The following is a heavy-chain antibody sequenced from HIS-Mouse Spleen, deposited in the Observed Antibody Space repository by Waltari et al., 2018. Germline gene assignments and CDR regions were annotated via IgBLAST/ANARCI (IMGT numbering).Heavy chain of an antibody. CDR1: GGSFSGYY. Sequence: QVQLQQWGAGLLKPSETLSLTCAVYGGSFSGYYWSWIRQPPGKGLEWIGEINHSGSTNDHPSLKSRVTISVDTSKNQFSLKLSSVTAADTAVYYCARGDCSGGSCYYYYGMDVWGQGTTVTVSS. D-gene: IGHD2-15*01. J-gene: IGHJ6*02. CDR2: INHSGST. CDR3: ARGDCSGGSCYYYYGMDV. V-gene: IGHV4-34*01.